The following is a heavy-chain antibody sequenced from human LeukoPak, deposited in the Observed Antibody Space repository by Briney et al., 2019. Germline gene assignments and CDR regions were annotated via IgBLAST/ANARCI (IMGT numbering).Heavy chain of an antibody. J-gene: IGHJ4*02. CDR3: AKDRAAAGLDY. Sequence: GGSLRLSCAASGCTFSSYGMHWVRQAPGKGLEWVAVISYDGSNKYYADSVKGRFTISRDNSKNTLYLQMNSLRAEDTAVYYCAKDRAAAGLDYWGQGTLVTVSS. CDR2: ISYDGSNK. CDR1: GCTFSSYG. V-gene: IGHV3-30*18. D-gene: IGHD6-13*01.